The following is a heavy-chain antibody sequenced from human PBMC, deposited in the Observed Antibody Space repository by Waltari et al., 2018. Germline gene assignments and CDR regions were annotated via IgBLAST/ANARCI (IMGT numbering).Heavy chain of an antibody. J-gene: IGHJ4*02. CDR3: AREGDTTPFAEGYFDY. Sequence: QVQLVQSGAEVKKPGSSVKVSCTASGGTFSSYAISWVPKAPGQGLEWMGGIIPIFGTANYAQKFQGRVTITADESTSTAYMELSSLRSEDTAVYYCAREGDTTPFAEGYFDYWGQGTLVTVSS. CDR2: IIPIFGTA. V-gene: IGHV1-69*01. D-gene: IGHD1-26*01. CDR1: GGTFSSYA.